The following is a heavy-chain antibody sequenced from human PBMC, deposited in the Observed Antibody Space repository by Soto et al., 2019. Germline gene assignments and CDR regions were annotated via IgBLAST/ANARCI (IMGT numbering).Heavy chain of an antibody. CDR3: ARDKYCSGGSCRKNWFDP. D-gene: IGHD2-15*01. J-gene: IGHJ5*02. Sequence: SETLSLTCTVSGGSISSSYWSWIRQPPGKGLEWLAYIYDDGSANYNPSLKSRATISLDMSKNQFSLKLTSVTAADTAVYYCARDKYCSGGSCRKNWFDPWGQGTMVTVS. CDR1: GGSISSSY. V-gene: IGHV4-59*01. CDR2: IYDDGSA.